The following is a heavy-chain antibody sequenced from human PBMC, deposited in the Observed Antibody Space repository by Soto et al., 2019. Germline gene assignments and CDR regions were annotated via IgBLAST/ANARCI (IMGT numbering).Heavy chain of an antibody. D-gene: IGHD6-13*01. J-gene: IGHJ2*01. CDR3: ARESSSWNNWYFDL. V-gene: IGHV1-18*01. Sequence: ASVKVSCKASGGTFSSYAISLVRQAPGQGLEWMGWISAYNGNTNYAQKLQGRVTMTTDTSTSTAYMELRSLRSDDTAVYYCARESSSWNNWYFDLWGRGTLVTVSS. CDR1: GGTFSSYA. CDR2: ISAYNGNT.